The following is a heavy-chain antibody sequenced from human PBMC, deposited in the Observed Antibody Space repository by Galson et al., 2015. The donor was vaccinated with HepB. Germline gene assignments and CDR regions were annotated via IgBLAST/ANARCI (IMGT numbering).Heavy chain of an antibody. J-gene: IGHJ6*02. D-gene: IGHD3-9*01. CDR1: GFTFDDYA. CDR2: ISWNSGSI. V-gene: IGHV3-9*01. CDR3: ARDLPSRLRYFDWLSSTYGMDV. Sequence: SLRLSCAASGFTFDDYAMHWVRQAPGKGLEWVSGISWNSGSIAYADSVKGRFTISRDSTKNSLYLQMNSLRAEDTAVYYCARDLPSRLRYFDWLSSTYGMDVWGQGTTVTVSS.